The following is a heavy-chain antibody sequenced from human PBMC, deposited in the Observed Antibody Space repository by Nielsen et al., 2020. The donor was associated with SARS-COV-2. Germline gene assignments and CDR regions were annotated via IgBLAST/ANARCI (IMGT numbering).Heavy chain of an antibody. J-gene: IGHJ6*02. CDR2: INPYSGGT. CDR3: ARARATIFGLVMSYGMDV. D-gene: IGHD3/OR15-3a*01. Sequence: ASVKVSCKASGGTFRNFAITWVRQAPGQGLEWMGRINPYSGGTNYAQKFQGTVTMTRDASISTVYMELTSDDTAVYYCARARATIFGLVMSYGMDVWGQGTTVAVSS. V-gene: IGHV1-2*06. CDR1: GGTFRNFA.